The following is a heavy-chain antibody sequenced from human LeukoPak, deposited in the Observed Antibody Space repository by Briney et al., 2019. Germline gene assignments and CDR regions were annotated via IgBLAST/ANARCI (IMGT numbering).Heavy chain of an antibody. V-gene: IGHV3-53*01. CDR1: GFTVSSNH. CDR2: IYSGDST. CDR3: AKEGFDS. J-gene: IGHJ4*02. Sequence: QAGGSLRLSCAASGFTVSSNHMSWVRQAPGKGLEWVSLIYSGDSTYYADSVKGRFIISRDNSKNTLYLQMNSLRAEDTAVYYCAKEGFDSWGQGTLVTISS.